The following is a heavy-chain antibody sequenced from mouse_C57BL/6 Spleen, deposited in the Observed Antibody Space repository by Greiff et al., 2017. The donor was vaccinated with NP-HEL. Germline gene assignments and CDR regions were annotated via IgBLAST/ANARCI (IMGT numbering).Heavy chain of an antibody. CDR1: GFSLTSYG. V-gene: IGHV2-2*01. J-gene: IGHJ3*01. CDR2: IWSGGST. Sequence: VQRVESGPGLVQPSQSLSITCTVSGFSLTSYGVHWVRQSPGKGLEWLGVIWSGGSTDYNAAFISRLSISKDNSKSQVFFKMNSLQADDTAIYYCARSYYYGSSFSWFAYWVQGTLVTVSA. D-gene: IGHD1-1*01. CDR3: ARSYYYGSSFSWFAY.